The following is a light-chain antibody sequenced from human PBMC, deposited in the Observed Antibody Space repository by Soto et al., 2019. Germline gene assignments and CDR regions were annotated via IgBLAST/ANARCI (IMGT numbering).Light chain of an antibody. V-gene: IGLV2-8*01. Sequence: QSALTQPPSASGSPGQSVTISCAGTSSDVGGYNYVSWYQQYPGKVPKLMIYGVSERPSGVPDRFSGSKSGNTAFLTVSGLHAEDEADYYCLSYADTSYVFGTGTKLTVL. J-gene: IGLJ6*01. CDR2: GVS. CDR1: SSDVGGYNY. CDR3: LSYADTSYV.